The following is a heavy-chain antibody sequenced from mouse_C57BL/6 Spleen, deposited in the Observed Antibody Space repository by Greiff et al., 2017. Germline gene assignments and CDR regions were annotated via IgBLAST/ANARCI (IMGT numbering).Heavy chain of an antibody. CDR2: INPNYGTT. D-gene: IGHD2-3*01. J-gene: IGHJ2*01. Sequence: EVKLVESGPELVKPGASVKISCKASGYSFTDYNMNWVKQSNGKSLEWIGVINPNYGTTSYNQKFKCKATLTVDQSSSTAYMQLNSLTSDDSAVYYCARYDGYYYFDYWGQGTTLTVSS. CDR1: GYSFTDYN. V-gene: IGHV1-39*01. CDR3: ARYDGYYYFDY.